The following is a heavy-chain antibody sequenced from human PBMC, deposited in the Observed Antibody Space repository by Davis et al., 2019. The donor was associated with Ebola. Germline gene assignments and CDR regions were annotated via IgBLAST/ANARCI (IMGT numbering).Heavy chain of an antibody. Sequence: PGGSLRLSCAASGFTFSSFAMSWVRQAPGKGLEWVSGISGSGGSAYYADSVKGRFSISRDNSKNTLYLQMNSLRADDTAVYYCAKDDWTIPAHIDYWGQGTLVTVSS. V-gene: IGHV3-23*01. CDR2: ISGSGGSA. CDR1: GFTFSSFA. CDR3: AKDDWTIPAHIDY. D-gene: IGHD3/OR15-3a*01. J-gene: IGHJ4*02.